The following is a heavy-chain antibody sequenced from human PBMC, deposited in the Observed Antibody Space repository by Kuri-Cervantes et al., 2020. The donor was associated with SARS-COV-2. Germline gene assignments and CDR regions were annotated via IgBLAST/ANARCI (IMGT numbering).Heavy chain of an antibody. J-gene: IGHJ4*02. V-gene: IGHV3-21*06. CDR1: AFPFSTYS. CDR3: ASDCSTTSCYPY. CDR2: ITHSSSYI. Sequence: GESLKISCAASAFPFSTYSMHWVRQAPGKGLEWVSYITHSSSYIYYADSVKGRFTISRDNAKNLLYLQMNSLRAEDTAVYYCASDCSTTSCYPYWGQGTLVTVSS. D-gene: IGHD2-2*01.